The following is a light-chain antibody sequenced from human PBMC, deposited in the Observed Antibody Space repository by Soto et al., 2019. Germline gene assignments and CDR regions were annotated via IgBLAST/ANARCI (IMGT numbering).Light chain of an antibody. Sequence: SVLTQPASVSGSPGQSITISCTGTSSDVGSYNLVSWYQQHPGKAPKLMIYEVSKRPSGVSNRFSGSKSGNTASLTISGLQAEDEADYYCCSYAGSSTFAYVFGTGTKLTV. J-gene: IGLJ1*01. CDR2: EVS. V-gene: IGLV2-23*02. CDR3: CSYAGSSTFAYV. CDR1: SSDVGSYNL.